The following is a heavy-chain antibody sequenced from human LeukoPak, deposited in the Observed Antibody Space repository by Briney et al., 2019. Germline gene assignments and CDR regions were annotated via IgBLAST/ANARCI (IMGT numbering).Heavy chain of an antibody. CDR2: ISYEGSVK. Sequence: GGSLRLSCEAAGFIFSVYSMHWVRQAPGKGLEWVALISYEGSVKFYAPSVKGRFTFSRDNSKNMLYLEMDNLRGNDTAVYYCARGISSSWTTFDLWGQGTVVTVSS. J-gene: IGHJ4*02. D-gene: IGHD2-15*01. CDR1: GFIFSVYS. CDR3: ARGISSSWTTFDL. V-gene: IGHV3-30-3*01.